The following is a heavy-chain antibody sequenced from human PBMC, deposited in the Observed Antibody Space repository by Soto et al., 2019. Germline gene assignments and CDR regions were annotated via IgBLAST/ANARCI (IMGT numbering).Heavy chain of an antibody. D-gene: IGHD3-22*01. CDR1: GFSFSSSD. CDR2: INYSGRYM. J-gene: IGHJ4*02. Sequence: EVQLVESGGGLVEPGGSLRLSCATSGFSFSSSDMTWVRQAPGKGLEYVSSINYSGRYMFYAGSLRGRFTVSRDNAKNSLYLQMNRLRAEDPAVYYWAKKSSSDSNGYDYFDYWGQGTLVTVSS. CDR3: AKKSSSDSNGYDYFDY. V-gene: IGHV3-21*06.